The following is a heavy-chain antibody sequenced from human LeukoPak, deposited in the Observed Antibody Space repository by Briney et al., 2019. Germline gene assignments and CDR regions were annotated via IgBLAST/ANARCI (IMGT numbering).Heavy chain of an antibody. CDR1: GFILSNYA. J-gene: IGHJ5*02. V-gene: IGHV3-21*01. D-gene: IGHD4/OR15-4a*01. CDR2: ISGNGNDM. CDR3: VRIPNGANFPNWFDP. Sequence: GGSLRLSCAASGFILSNYAMNWVRRAPGKGLEWVSSISGNGNDMNYGDSVKGRFTISRDNTRNSLYLQMDSLRVEDTAIYYCVRIPNGANFPNWFDPWGQGTLVTVSA.